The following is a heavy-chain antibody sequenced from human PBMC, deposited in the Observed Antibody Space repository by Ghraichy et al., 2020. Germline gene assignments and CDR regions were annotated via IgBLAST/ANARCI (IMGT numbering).Heavy chain of an antibody. V-gene: IGHV3-23*01. J-gene: IGHJ6*02. D-gene: IGHD3-10*01. CDR2: ISGSGGST. CDR3: AKRHGSGSRRSWDYYYGMDV. CDR1: GFTFSSYA. Sequence: GALRLSCAASGFTFSSYAMSWVRQAPGKGLEWVSAISGSGGSTYYADSVKGRFTISRDNSKNTLYLQMNSLRAEDTAVYYCAKRHGSGSRRSWDYYYGMDVWGQGTTVTVSS.